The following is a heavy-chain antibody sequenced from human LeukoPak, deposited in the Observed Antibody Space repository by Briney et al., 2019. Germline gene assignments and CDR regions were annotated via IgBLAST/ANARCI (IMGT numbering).Heavy chain of an antibody. J-gene: IGHJ4*02. CDR2: MSILSGIT. CDR3: AREFEYSTSGAGY. V-gene: IGHV3-21*01. D-gene: IGHD6-6*01. Sequence: KPGGSPRLSCAGSGFPFSGYSMNWVRQTPGKGLEWVSSMSILSGITYYAESVKGRFTVSRDNAKNLLHLQMNSLRVEDTAIYYCAREFEYSTSGAGYWGQGTLVTVSS. CDR1: GFPFSGYS.